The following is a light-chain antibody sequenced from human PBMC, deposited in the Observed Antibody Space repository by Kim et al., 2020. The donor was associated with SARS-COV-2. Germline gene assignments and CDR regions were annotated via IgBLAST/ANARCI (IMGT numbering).Light chain of an antibody. CDR3: QVWDSSSDHHV. CDR1: NSGSKS. Sequence: APGKTARITCGGNNSGSKSVYWSQQKPGQAPVLVIYYDTDRPSGIPERFSGSNSGNTATLTISRVEAGDEADYYCQVWDSSSDHHVFGTGTKVTVL. V-gene: IGLV3-21*04. CDR2: YDT. J-gene: IGLJ1*01.